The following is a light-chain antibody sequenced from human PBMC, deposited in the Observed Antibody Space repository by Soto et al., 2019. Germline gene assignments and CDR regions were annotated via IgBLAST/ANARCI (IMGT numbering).Light chain of an antibody. CDR1: SGSIASNY. CDR2: EDN. J-gene: IGLJ3*02. CDR3: QSYDGDIWV. V-gene: IGLV6-57*03. Sequence: NFMLTQAHSVSESPGKTVTISCTRSSGSIASNYVQWYQQRPGSAPTTVIYEDNQRPSGVPDRFSGSIDSSSNSASLTISGLKTEDEAVYYCQSYDGDIWVFGGGTKVTVL.